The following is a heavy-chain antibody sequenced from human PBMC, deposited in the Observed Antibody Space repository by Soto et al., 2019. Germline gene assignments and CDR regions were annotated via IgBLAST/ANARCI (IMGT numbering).Heavy chain of an antibody. J-gene: IGHJ6*02. CDR2: IWYDGSNR. CDR1: GFTFSSYG. D-gene: IGHD3-22*01. CDR3: ARSYDYDSSPPRSGMDV. Sequence: GGSLRLSCAASGFTFSSYGMHWVRQAPGKGLEWVAVIWYDGSNRYYADSVKGRFTISRDNSKNTLYLQMNSLRAEDTAVYYCARSYDYDSSPPRSGMDVWGQGTTVTVAS. V-gene: IGHV3-33*01.